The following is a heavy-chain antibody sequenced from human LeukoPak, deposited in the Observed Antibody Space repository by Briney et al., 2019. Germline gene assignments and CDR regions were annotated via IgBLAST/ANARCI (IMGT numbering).Heavy chain of an antibody. V-gene: IGHV4-34*01. D-gene: IGHD4-23*01. CDR2: INHSGST. J-gene: IGHJ4*02. CDR3: ARPKDYGGNYFDY. CDR1: GGSFSGYY. Sequence: SETLSLTCAVYGGSFSGYYWSWIRQPPGKGLEWIGEINHSGSTNYNPSLKSRVTISVDTSKNQFSLKLSSVTAADTAAYYCARPKDYGGNYFDYWGQGTLVTVSS.